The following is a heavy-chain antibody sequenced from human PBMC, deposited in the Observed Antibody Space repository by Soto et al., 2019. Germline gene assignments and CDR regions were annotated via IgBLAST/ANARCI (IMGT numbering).Heavy chain of an antibody. J-gene: IGHJ6*03. CDR2: TRNKANSYTT. D-gene: IGHD3-10*01. CDR1: GFTFSDHY. V-gene: IGHV3-72*01. Sequence: SGGSLRLSCAASGFTFSDHYMDWVRQAPGEGLEWVGRTRNKANSYTTEYAASVKGRFTISRDDSKNSLYLQMNSLKTEDTAVYYCARNSYYGSGRNYMDVWGKGTTVTVSS. CDR3: ARNSYYGSGRNYMDV.